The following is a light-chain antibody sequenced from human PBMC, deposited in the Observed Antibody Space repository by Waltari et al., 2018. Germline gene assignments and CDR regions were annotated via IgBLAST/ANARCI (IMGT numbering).Light chain of an antibody. CDR3: ATWDASLDTWV. CDR1: HSNLGSDI. CDR2: ANN. Sequence: QSVVTQPPSASGTPGQRVTLSCSGSHSNLGSDILNWYQPFPSTAPKPLIYANNQRPSGVPGRFSASRSGTSASLVISGLQSEDEADYYCATWDASLDTWVFGGGTKVTVL. V-gene: IGLV1-44*01. J-gene: IGLJ3*02.